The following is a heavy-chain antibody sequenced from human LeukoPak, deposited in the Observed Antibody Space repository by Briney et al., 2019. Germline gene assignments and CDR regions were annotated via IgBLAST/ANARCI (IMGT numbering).Heavy chain of an antibody. CDR3: ARCSNDILTGFYRAFAI. D-gene: IGHD3-9*01. V-gene: IGHV4-59*01. J-gene: IGHJ3*02. CDR2: IYYSGST. Sequence: SETLSLTCTVSDDSISPYSWSWIRQPPGKGLEWIGYIYYSGSTAYNPSLKSRVTISVDTSRNQFSLKLNSVTAADTAVYFCARCSNDILTGFYRAFAIWGQGTMLIVSS. CDR1: DDSISPYS.